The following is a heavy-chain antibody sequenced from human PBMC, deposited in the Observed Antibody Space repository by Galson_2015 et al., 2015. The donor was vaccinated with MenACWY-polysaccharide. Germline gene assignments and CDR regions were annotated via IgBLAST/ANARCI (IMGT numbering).Heavy chain of an antibody. CDR2: INQYGSEK. CDR3: ARDGGRTIGTTQRGY. CDR1: GFTFNDFW. J-gene: IGHJ4*02. V-gene: IGHV3-7*01. D-gene: IGHD1-1*01. Sequence: SLRLSCAASGFTFNDFWLSWVRQAPGKWLEWVANINQYGSEKYYVDSVKGRFTISRDNAKNSLYLQMNSLRAEDTAVYYCARDGGRTIGTTQRGYWGQGTLVTVSS.